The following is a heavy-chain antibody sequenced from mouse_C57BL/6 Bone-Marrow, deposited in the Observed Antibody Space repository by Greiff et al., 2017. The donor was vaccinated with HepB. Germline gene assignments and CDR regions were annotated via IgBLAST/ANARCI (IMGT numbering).Heavy chain of an antibody. CDR1: GYTFTSYW. V-gene: IGHV1-55*01. CDR3: ARSECYGSSWPWFAY. CDR2: IYPGSGST. J-gene: IGHJ3*01. D-gene: IGHD1-1*01. Sequence: QVQLQQSGAELVKPGASVKMSCKASGYTFTSYWITWVKQRPGQGLEWIGDIYPGSGSTNYNEKFKSKATLTVDTSSSTAYMQLSSLTSEDSAVYYCARSECYGSSWPWFAYWGQGTLVTVSA.